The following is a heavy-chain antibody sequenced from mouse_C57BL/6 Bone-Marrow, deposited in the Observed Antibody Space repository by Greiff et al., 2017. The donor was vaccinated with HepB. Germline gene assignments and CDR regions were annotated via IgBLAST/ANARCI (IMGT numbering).Heavy chain of an antibody. J-gene: IGHJ2*01. CDR2: IHPSDSDA. Sequence: QVQLQQPGAELVKPGASVKVSCTASGYTFTSYWMHWVKQRPGQGLEWIGRIHPSDSDANYNQKFKGKATLTVDKSSSTAYMQLSSLTSEDSAVYYCALNWDVGGYFDYWGQGTTLTVSS. V-gene: IGHV1-74*01. CDR1: GYTFTSYW. CDR3: ALNWDVGGYFDY. D-gene: IGHD4-1*01.